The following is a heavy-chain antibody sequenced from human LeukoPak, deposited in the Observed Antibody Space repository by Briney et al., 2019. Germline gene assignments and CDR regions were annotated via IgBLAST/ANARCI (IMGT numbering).Heavy chain of an antibody. V-gene: IGHV3-7*01. D-gene: IGHD4-17*01. CDR1: GFTFSSYS. Sequence: GGSLRLSCAASGFTFSSYSTSWVRQAPGKGLEWVATIRQDGSQKYYVDSVKGRFTISRDNAKNSLYLQMNSLRAEDTAVYYCARESGSVTSEVDFDYWGQGTLVTVSS. CDR2: IRQDGSQK. CDR3: ARESGSVTSEVDFDY. J-gene: IGHJ4*02.